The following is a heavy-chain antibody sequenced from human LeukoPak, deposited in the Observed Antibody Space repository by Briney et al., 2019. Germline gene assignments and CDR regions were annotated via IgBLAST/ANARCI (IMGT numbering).Heavy chain of an antibody. CDR3: AKDLKAYSSSLNDY. Sequence: GGSLRLSCAASGFTFSSYAMSWVGQAPGKGLEWVSAISGSGGSTYYADSVKGRFTISRDNSKNTLYLQMNSLRAEDTAVYYCAKDLKAYSSSLNDYWGQGTLVTVSS. CDR1: GFTFSSYA. CDR2: ISGSGGST. J-gene: IGHJ4*02. V-gene: IGHV3-23*01. D-gene: IGHD6-13*01.